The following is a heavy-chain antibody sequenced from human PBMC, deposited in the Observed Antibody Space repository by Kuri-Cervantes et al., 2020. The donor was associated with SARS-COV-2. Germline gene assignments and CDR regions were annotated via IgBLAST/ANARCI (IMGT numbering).Heavy chain of an antibody. CDR3: ARLGGYRSGYNWFDP. J-gene: IGHJ5*02. V-gene: IGHV4-59*11. CDR2: IYYSGST. D-gene: IGHD5-18*01. Sequence: SETLSLTCTVSDGSISSHYWSWIRQPPGKGLEWIGYIYYSGSTNYNPSLKSRVTISVDTSKNQFSLNLISVTAADTAVYYCARLGGYRSGYNWFDPWGQGTLVTVSS. CDR1: DGSISSHY.